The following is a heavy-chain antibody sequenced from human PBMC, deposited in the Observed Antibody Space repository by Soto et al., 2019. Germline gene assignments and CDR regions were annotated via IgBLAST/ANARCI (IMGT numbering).Heavy chain of an antibody. CDR2: ISPSTSDT. V-gene: IGHV3-11*05. CDR3: ALPTRMLGD. J-gene: IGHJ4*02. D-gene: IGHD2-8*01. Sequence: QVQLVESGGGLVQPGGSLRLSCVASGFTFTDYYMSWFRQAPGKGPESLSYISPSTSDTKYADSVEGRFTISRDNAKNSIYLQMNNLRVEDTAVYYCALPTRMLGDWGQGTLVTVSS. CDR1: GFTFTDYY.